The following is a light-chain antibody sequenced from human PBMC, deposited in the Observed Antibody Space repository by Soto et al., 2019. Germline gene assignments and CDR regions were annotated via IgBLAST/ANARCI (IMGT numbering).Light chain of an antibody. J-gene: IGKJ2*01. Sequence: AIRMTQSPSSFSASTGDRVTITCRASQGISSYLAWYQQKPWKAPKLLIYAASTLQSGVPSRFSGSGSETDFTLTISCLQSEDFATYYCQQYDSYPPTFGQGTKLEIK. CDR2: AAS. V-gene: IGKV1-8*01. CDR1: QGISSY. CDR3: QQYDSYPPT.